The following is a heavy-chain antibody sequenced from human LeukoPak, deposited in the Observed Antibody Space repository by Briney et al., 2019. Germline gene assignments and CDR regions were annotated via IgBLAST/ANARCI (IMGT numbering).Heavy chain of an antibody. V-gene: IGHV3-7*01. D-gene: IGHD3-10*01. J-gene: IGHJ5*02. CDR2: IKQDGSER. CDR1: GFTFSSYW. Sequence: PGGSLRLSCAASGFTFSSYWMSWVRQAPGKGLEWVANIKQDGSERYYVDSVKGRFTISRDNAKNSLYLQMNSLRAEDTAVYYCARSPSHGEFDPWGQGTLVTVSS. CDR3: ARSPSHGEFDP.